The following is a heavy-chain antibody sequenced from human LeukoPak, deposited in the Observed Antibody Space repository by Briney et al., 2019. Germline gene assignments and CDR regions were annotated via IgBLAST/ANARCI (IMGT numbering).Heavy chain of an antibody. CDR2: ISRSGTT. J-gene: IGHJ5*02. V-gene: IGHV4-34*01. CDR1: GGSFSGYY. Sequence: SETLSLTCAVYGGSFSGYYWSWIRQPPGKGLEWIGEISRSGTTNYNPSLKSRLTLSMDESKNHLSLTLTSVTAADTALYFCARGGGNYLFFCDRGRLDPWGQGTLVTVSS. D-gene: IGHD2-15*01. CDR3: ARGGGNYLFFCDRGRLDP.